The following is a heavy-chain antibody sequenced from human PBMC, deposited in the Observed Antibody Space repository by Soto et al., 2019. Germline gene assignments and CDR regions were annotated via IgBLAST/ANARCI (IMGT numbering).Heavy chain of an antibody. CDR2: IDPSDSYT. CDR1: GYSFTSYL. D-gene: IGHD3-9*01. CDR3: CMGLPVGWAYYDILTGNYIRDAFDI. J-gene: IGHJ3*02. V-gene: IGHV5-10-1*01. Sequence: PGESLKISFKGSGYSFTSYLISWVRQMPVKGLEWMGRIDPSDSYTNYSPSFQGHVTISADKSISTAYLQWSSLKASDTAMYYCCMGLPVGWAYYDILTGNYIRDAFDIWAPGKMVTGSS.